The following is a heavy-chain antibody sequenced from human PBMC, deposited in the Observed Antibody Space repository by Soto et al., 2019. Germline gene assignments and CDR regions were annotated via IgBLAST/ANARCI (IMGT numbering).Heavy chain of an antibody. J-gene: IGHJ4*02. CDR3: ASGTRGGYDMIDY. CDR2: IIPILGIA. CDR1: GGTFSSYT. D-gene: IGHD5-12*01. V-gene: IGHV1-69*02. Sequence: QVQLVQSGSEVKKPRSSVKVSCKASGGTFSSYTISWVRQAPGRGHEWRGRIIPILGIAKYAQQFQGRVTITEDKSKSTAYMEQSRLRSEDTAGYYCASGTRGGYDMIDYWGQGTLVTVSS.